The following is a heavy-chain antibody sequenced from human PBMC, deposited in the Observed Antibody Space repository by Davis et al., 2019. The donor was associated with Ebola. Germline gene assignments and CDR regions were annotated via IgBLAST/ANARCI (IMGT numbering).Heavy chain of an antibody. CDR2: ISYDGSNK. Sequence: GESLKISCAASGFTFSSYAMHWVRQAPGKGLEWVAVISYDGSNKYYADSAKGRFTISRDNSKNTLYLQMNSLRAEDTAVYYCARHDYGDSHFDYWGQGTLVTVSS. CDR1: GFTFSSYA. J-gene: IGHJ4*02. D-gene: IGHD4-17*01. CDR3: ARHDYGDSHFDY. V-gene: IGHV3-30-3*01.